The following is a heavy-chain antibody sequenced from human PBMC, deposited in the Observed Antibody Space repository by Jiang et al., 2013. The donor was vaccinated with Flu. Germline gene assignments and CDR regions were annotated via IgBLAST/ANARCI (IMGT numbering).Heavy chain of an antibody. D-gene: IGHD3-3*01. V-gene: IGHV4-34*01. CDR1: GGSFSGYY. CDR3: ARGPKTKYYDFWSGYSSYYYYGMDV. CDR2: INHSGST. J-gene: IGHJ6*02. Sequence: LLKPSETLSLTCAVYGGSFSGYYWSWIRQPPGKGLEWIGEINHSGSTNYNPSLKSRVTISVDTSKNQFSLKLSSVTAADTAVYYCARGPKTKYYDFWSGYSSYYYYGMDVWGQGTTVTVSS.